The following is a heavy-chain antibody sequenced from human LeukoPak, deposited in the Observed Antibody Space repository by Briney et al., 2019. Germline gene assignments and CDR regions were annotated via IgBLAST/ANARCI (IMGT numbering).Heavy chain of an antibody. CDR2: IYYSGNT. V-gene: IGHV4-39*07. Sequence: SETLSLTCTVSGGSISRSRYYWGWIRQPPGKGLEWIASIYYSGNTYYNPSLNSRVTISIDASKNQFSLNLSSVTAADTAVYYCARQTGSGLFILPGGQGTLVTVSS. D-gene: IGHD3/OR15-3a*01. J-gene: IGHJ4*02. CDR3: ARQTGSGLFILP. CDR1: GGSISRSRYY.